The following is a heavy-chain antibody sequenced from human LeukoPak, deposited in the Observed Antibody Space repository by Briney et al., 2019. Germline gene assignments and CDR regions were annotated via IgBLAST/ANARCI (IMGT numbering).Heavy chain of an antibody. Sequence: SETLSLTCTVSGGSISSSSYYWGWIRQPPGKGLEWIGIIYYSGSTYYNPSLKSRVTISVDTSKNQFSLKLSSVTAADTAVYYCARIAVASRFPYYYYYYMDVWGKGTTVTVSS. CDR1: GGSISSSSYY. CDR2: IYYSGST. D-gene: IGHD6-19*01. V-gene: IGHV4-39*07. J-gene: IGHJ6*03. CDR3: ARIAVASRFPYYYYYYMDV.